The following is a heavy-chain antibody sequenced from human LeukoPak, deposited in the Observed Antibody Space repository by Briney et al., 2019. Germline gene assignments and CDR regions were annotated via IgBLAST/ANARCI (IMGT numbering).Heavy chain of an antibody. CDR3: ARDGSSSSVPDY. CDR2: ISAYNGNT. CDR1: GYTFTSYG. J-gene: IGHJ4*02. D-gene: IGHD6-6*01. Sequence: ASVKLSCTASGYTFTSYGISWVRQAPGQGLEWMGWISAYNGNTNYAQKLQGRVTMTTDPSTSTAYMELRSRRSDDTAVYYCARDGSSSSVPDYWGQGTLVTVSS. V-gene: IGHV1-18*01.